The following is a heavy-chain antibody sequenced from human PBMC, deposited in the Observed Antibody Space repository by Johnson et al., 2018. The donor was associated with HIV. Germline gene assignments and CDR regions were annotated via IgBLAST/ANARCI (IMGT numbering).Heavy chain of an antibody. CDR3: ARERVVFASQSYSYGHDAFDI. V-gene: IGHV3-7*01. Sequence: VQLVESGGGLVQPGGSLRLSCPASGFTFSSYWMSWVRQAPGKGLEWVANIKQDGSEKYYVDSVKGRFTISRDNAKNSLYLQMNSLRADDTAVYYCARERVVFASQSYSYGHDAFDIWGQGTMVTVSS. D-gene: IGHD5-18*01. CDR2: IKQDGSEK. J-gene: IGHJ3*02. CDR1: GFTFSSYW.